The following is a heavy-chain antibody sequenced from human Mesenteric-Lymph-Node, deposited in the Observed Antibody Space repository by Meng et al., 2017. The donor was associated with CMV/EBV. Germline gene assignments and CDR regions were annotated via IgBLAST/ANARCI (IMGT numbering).Heavy chain of an antibody. CDR1: GWSFSGYY. D-gene: IGHD4-23*01. Sequence: QVHLQQWGAGLVMLSETLSLTFSVYGWSFSGYYWSWLRQPPGKGLEWIGEINHSGSTNYNPSLKSRVTISVDTSKNQFSLKLSSVTAADTAVYYCARHQRWLKSEGGFNYWGQGTLVTVSS. CDR2: INHSGST. CDR3: ARHQRWLKSEGGFNY. J-gene: IGHJ4*02. V-gene: IGHV4-34*01.